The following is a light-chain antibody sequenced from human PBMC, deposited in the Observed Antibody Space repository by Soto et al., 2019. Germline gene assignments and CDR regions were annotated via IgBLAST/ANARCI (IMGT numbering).Light chain of an antibody. J-gene: IGLJ1*01. Sequence: QSVLTQPASVSGSPGQSITISCTGTSSDVGGYEYVSWYQQYPGKAPKLMSYEVIDRPAGAPRRFSGSKSGNTASLTITGLQAEDEADYYCSSYRTGGSYLFGTGTKLTVL. CDR2: EVI. CDR1: SSDVGGYEY. CDR3: SSYRTGGSYL. V-gene: IGLV2-14*01.